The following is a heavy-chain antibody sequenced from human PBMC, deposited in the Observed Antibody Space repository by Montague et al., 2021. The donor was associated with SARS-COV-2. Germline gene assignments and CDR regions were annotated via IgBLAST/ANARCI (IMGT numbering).Heavy chain of an antibody. CDR2: ISYEGSIQ. J-gene: IGHJ4*02. CDR1: GFSFNNFA. V-gene: IGHV3-30*18. Sequence: SLRLSCAASGFSFNNFAMHWVRQAPGQGLEWVAVISYEGSIQYYTDSVKGRFAISRDWSKNTLDLRMSSLRPEDTAVYYCAKDATIFWFERGRGTFDNWGRGTLVAVSS. D-gene: IGHD3-10*01. CDR3: AKDATIFWFERGRGTFDN.